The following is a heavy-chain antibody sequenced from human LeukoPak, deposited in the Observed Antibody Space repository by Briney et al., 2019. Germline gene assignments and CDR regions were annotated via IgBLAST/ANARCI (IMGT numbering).Heavy chain of an antibody. CDR2: ISSSGSTI. J-gene: IGHJ4*02. CDR3: ARDWTFWSDTSG. D-gene: IGHD3-3*01. CDR1: GFTFSSYS. Sequence: PGGSLRLSCAASGFTFSSYSMNWVRQAPGKGLEWVSYISSSGSTIYYADSVKGRFTISRDNAKNSLYLQMNSLRAEDTAVYYCARDWTFWSDTSGGGQGTLVTVSS. V-gene: IGHV3-48*01.